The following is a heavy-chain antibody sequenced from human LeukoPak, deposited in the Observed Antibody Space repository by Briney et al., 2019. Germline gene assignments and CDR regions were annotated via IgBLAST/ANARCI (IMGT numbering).Heavy chain of an antibody. CDR3: ARGFDYYDSSGYSLDI. V-gene: IGHV1-2*02. CDR2: INPNSGGT. Sequence: ASVKVSCKASGYTFTGYYMHWVRQAPGQGLEWMGWINPNSGGTNYAQKFQGRVTMTRDMSISTAYMELSRLRSDDTAVYYCARGFDYYDSSGYSLDIWGQGTMVTVSS. J-gene: IGHJ3*02. D-gene: IGHD3-22*01. CDR1: GYTFTGYY.